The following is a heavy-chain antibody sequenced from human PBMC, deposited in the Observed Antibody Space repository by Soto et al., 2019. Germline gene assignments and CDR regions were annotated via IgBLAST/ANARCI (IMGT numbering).Heavy chain of an antibody. CDR1: GYTFTSYY. Sequence: ASVKVSCKASGYTFTSYYMHWVRQAPGQGLEWMGIINPSGGSTSYAQKFQGRVTMTRDTSTSTVYMELSSLRSEDTAVYYCARAGKVPASEPNPYSSSPPPYYYGMDVWGQGTT. D-gene: IGHD6-6*01. J-gene: IGHJ6*02. V-gene: IGHV1-46*01. CDR3: ARAGKVPASEPNPYSSSPPPYYYGMDV. CDR2: INPSGGST.